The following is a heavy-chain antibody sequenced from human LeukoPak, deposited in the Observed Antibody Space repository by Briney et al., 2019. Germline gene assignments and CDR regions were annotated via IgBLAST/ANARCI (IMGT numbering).Heavy chain of an antibody. D-gene: IGHD1-20*01. CDR1: AGTFSTYS. Sequence: SVKVFCKASAGTFSTYSISWVRQAPGRGLEWLEGIIPIFGTANYAQMFQGRVTITTDESTCTAYIELISLRSDDTAVYYCARYFFAPRTNYNWNDSPYDYWGQGTLVTVSS. CDR2: IIPIFGTA. J-gene: IGHJ4*02. CDR3: ARYFFAPRTNYNWNDSPYDY. V-gene: IGHV1-69*05.